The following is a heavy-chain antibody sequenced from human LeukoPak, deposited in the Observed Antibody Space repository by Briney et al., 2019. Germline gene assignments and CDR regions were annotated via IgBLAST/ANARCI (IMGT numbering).Heavy chain of an antibody. CDR3: ARETLVGTTNYFDN. Sequence: TSETLSLTCTVSGGSINTDYWSWIRQPAGRGLEWIGRVYTSGSTKYNASLQSRVTMSIDTSTKQFFLKLSSVTAADTAVYYCARETLVGTTNYFDNWGQGTLVTVSS. V-gene: IGHV4-4*07. CDR2: VYTSGST. CDR1: GGSINTDY. D-gene: IGHD1-26*01. J-gene: IGHJ4*02.